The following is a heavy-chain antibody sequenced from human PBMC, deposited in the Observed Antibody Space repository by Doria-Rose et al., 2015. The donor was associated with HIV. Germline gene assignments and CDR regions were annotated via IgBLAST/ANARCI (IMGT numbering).Heavy chain of an antibody. Sequence: QVQLQESGPGLVKPSETLSLTCTVSGDPISNYYWTWIRQPPGKELKYIGWIYYTGSTNYNPSLKSRVTISVDSSKKQFSLDLTSVTAAGTAVYYCARFIALRWGLDVWGQGTTVTVSS. CDR3: ARFIALRWGLDV. D-gene: IGHD6-13*01. V-gene: IGHV4-59*01. J-gene: IGHJ6*02. CDR1: GDPISNYY. CDR2: IYYTGST.